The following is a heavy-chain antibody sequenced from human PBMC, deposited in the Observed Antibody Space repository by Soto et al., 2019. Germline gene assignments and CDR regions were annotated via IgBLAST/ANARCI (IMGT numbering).Heavy chain of an antibody. CDR1: GGSFSGYY. D-gene: IGHD3-22*01. CDR2: INHSGST. J-gene: IGHJ6*02. Sequence: QVQLQQWGAGLLKPSETLSLTCAVYGGSFSGYYWSWIRQPPGKGLVWVGEINHSGSTNYNPSLQSRVTISVDTSKNRHPLRLSSVTAADTDVDYCATIVPGYYDSSGYLDSARGGMDVWGQGTTVTVSS. V-gene: IGHV4-34*01. CDR3: ATIVPGYYDSSGYLDSARGGMDV.